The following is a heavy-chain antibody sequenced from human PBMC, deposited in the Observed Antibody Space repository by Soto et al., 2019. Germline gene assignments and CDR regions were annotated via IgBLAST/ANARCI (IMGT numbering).Heavy chain of an antibody. D-gene: IGHD6-13*01. J-gene: IGHJ4*02. CDR2: INHSGST. V-gene: IGHV4-34*01. CDR3: AASGGSSWYFDY. CDR1: GGSFSGYY. Sequence: KPSETLSLTCAVYGGSFSGYYWSWIRQPPGKGLEWIGEINHSGSTNYNPSLKSRVTISVDTSKNQFSLKLSSVTAADTAVYYCAASGGSSWYFDYWGQGTLVTVSS.